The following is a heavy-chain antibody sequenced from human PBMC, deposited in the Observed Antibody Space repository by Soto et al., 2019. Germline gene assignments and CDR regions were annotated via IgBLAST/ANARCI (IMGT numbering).Heavy chain of an antibody. J-gene: IGHJ3*02. CDR2: ISNDGNNK. V-gene: IGHV3-30-3*01. Sequence: QVQLVESGGGVVQPGRSLRLSCAASGFTFSSYAMHWVRQAPGKGLEWVAVISNDGNNKYYANSVKGRFTISRDNSKNTLYLQMISLRAEDTALYYCAREYYYGSDGFDIWGEGTMVTVSS. CDR1: GFTFSSYA. CDR3: AREYYYGSDGFDI. D-gene: IGHD3-10*01.